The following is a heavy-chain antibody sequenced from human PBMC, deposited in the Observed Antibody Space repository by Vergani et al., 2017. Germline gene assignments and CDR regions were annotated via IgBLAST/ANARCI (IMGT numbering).Heavy chain of an antibody. CDR3: ARDRRVTTEWGYFQH. V-gene: IGHV3-23*01. CDR2: ISGSGGST. D-gene: IGHD1-1*01. CDR1: GFPFSSYA. Sequence: EVQLLESGGGLVQPGGSLRLSCAASGFPFSSYAMSWVRQAPGKGLEWVSAISGSGGSTYYADSVKGRFTISRDNSKNTLYLQMNSLRAEDTAVYYCARDRRVTTEWGYFQHWGQGTLVTVSS. J-gene: IGHJ1*01.